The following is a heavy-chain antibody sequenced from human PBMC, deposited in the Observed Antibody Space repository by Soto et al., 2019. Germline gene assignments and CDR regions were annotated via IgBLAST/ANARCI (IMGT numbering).Heavy chain of an antibody. Sequence: GASVKVSCKASGYTFTGYYMHWVRQAPGQGLEWMGWINPNSGGTIYAQKFQGRVTMTRDTSISTAYMELSRLRSDDTAVYYCASPRELGYSYFYFFTLDVWGQGTTVTVSS. CDR2: INPNSGGT. V-gene: IGHV1-2*02. CDR3: ASPRELGYSYFYFFTLDV. D-gene: IGHD2-21*01. CDR1: GYTFTGYY. J-gene: IGHJ6*02.